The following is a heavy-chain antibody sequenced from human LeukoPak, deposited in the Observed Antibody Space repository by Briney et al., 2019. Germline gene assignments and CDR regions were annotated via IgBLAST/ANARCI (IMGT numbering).Heavy chain of an antibody. Sequence: ASVKVSCKASEYTFTGYYMHWVRQAPGQGLEWMGWINPNSGGTNYAQKFQGRVTMTRDTSISTAYMELSRLRSDDTAVYYCARDAIAAAGTQLPYYYYYMDVWGKGTTVTISS. CDR2: INPNSGGT. CDR3: ARDAIAAAGTQLPYYYYYMDV. D-gene: IGHD6-13*01. V-gene: IGHV1-2*02. CDR1: EYTFTGYY. J-gene: IGHJ6*03.